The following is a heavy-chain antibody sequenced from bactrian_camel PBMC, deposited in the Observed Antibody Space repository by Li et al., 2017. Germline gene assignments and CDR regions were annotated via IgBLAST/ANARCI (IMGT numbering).Heavy chain of an antibody. V-gene: IGHV3S1*01. D-gene: IGHD3*01. J-gene: IGHJ4*01. CDR2: IATGSGNT. Sequence: VQLVESGGGSVQAGGSLRLSCAASGYTYNRNCMAWFRQAPGREREGVARIATGSGNTYYADSVKGRFTISRDNAKNTLYLQLNNLKTEDTAMYYCTKELGGQAGQGTQVTVSS. CDR1: GYTYNRNC.